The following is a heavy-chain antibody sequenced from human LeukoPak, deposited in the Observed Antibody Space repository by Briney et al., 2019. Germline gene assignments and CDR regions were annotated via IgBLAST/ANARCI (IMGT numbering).Heavy chain of an antibody. J-gene: IGHJ4*02. CDR1: GFTFSSYA. V-gene: IGHV3-30-3*01. D-gene: IGHD2-15*01. Sequence: LSLSCAASGFTFSSYAMHWVPQAPGKGLEWVAVISYDGSNKYYADSVKGRFTISRDNSKKTLYLQMNRLRAEDTAVYFCVRDNPRCCGVVPANIDDYWGQGTLVTVSS. CDR2: ISYDGSNK. CDR3: VRDNPRCCGVVPANIDDY.